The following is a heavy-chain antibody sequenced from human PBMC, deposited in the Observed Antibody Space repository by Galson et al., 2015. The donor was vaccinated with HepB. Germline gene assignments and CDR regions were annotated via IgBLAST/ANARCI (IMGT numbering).Heavy chain of an antibody. CDR3: VRDILGITTSSHYMDV. CDR1: GFLLSQYG. CDR2: IWSDGSNK. D-gene: IGHD1-26*01. Sequence: SPRLSCAASGFLLSQYGLSWVRQAPGKGLEWVAVIWSDGSNKYYADSVQGRFTISRDNSRGSLFLQMNSLRAEDTAVYYCVRDILGITTSSHYMDVWGKGTTVTVSS. V-gene: IGHV3-33*07. J-gene: IGHJ6*03.